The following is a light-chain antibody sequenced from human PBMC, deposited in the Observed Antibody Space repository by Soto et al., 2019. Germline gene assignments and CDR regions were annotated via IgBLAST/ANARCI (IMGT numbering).Light chain of an antibody. J-gene: IGKJ1*01. CDR1: QSISSW. V-gene: IGKV1-5*03. CDR3: QQYNSYSSWT. CDR2: KAS. Sequence: DIQMTQSPSTLSASVGDRVTITCRASQSISSWSARYQQNPGKAPTLLIYKASSLESGVPSRFSGSGSGTEFTLTISSLQPDDFATYYCQQYNSYSSWTFGQGTKVEIK.